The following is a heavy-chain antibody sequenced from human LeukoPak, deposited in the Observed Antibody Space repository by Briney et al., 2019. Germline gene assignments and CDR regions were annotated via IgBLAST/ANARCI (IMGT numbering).Heavy chain of an antibody. V-gene: IGHV4-59*08. Sequence: SETLSLTCTVSGGSMSSYYWSWIRQPPGKGLEWIGYIFYTGSTNYNPSLKSRVTLSVDTSKNQFSLKLGSVTAADTAVYYCARHGRDGYNYGPVVYYWGQGTLVTVSS. CDR2: IFYTGST. CDR3: ARHGRDGYNYGPVVYY. D-gene: IGHD5-24*01. J-gene: IGHJ4*02. CDR1: GGSMSSYY.